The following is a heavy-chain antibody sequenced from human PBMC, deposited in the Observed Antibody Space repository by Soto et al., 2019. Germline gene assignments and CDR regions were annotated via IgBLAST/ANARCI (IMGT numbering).Heavy chain of an antibody. CDR3: AKAGRGHSYSYYYDC. CDR1: GFTFTSYA. V-gene: IGHV3-23*01. D-gene: IGHD5-18*01. Sequence: GGSLRLSCAASGFTFTSYAMTWVRQAPGKGLEWLSTISGRGVSTYDTDSVKGRFTISRDNSKNMLYLQLNSLRAEDTAVYYCAKAGRGHSYSYYYDCWGQGTLVTVSS. CDR2: ISGRGVST. J-gene: IGHJ4*02.